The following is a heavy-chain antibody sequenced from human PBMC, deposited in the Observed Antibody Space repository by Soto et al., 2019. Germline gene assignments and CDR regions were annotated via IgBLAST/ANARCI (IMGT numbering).Heavy chain of an antibody. CDR3: AREVAADGTFREDVFDI. J-gene: IGHJ3*02. V-gene: IGHV1-69*12. Sequence: QVHLVQSGAEVKKPGSSVKVSCKAPGGTFSNHAINWVRQAPGQGLEWMGRIIPIFTTTNHAQKFQGRVTMTADESTITAYLELSSLKHDDTAVYYCAREVAADGTFREDVFDIWAQGTLVTVSS. CDR1: GGTFSNHA. D-gene: IGHD6-13*01. CDR2: IIPIFTTT.